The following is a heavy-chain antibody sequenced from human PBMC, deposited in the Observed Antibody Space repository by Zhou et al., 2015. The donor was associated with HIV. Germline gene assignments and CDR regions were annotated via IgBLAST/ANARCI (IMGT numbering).Heavy chain of an antibody. D-gene: IGHD3-3*01. V-gene: IGHV1-18*01. Sequence: QVQLVQSGTEVKKPGASVKVSCKASGYSFTSCGISWVRQAPGQGLEWMGWISGYNGNTNYAQKFQGRVTITADDSATTAYIEMNSLRSEDTAVYYCARSRGRFLEWLPPYYYGMDVWGQGTTVIVSS. CDR3: ARSRGRFLEWLPPYYYGMDV. CDR2: ISGYNGNT. J-gene: IGHJ6*02. CDR1: GYSFTSCG.